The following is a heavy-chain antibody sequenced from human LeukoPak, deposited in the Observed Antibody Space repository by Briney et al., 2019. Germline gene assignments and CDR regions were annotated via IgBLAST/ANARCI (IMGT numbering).Heavy chain of an antibody. J-gene: IGHJ5*02. CDR3: ARDKVYYYGSSHNWFDP. CDR1: GFTFSSYS. V-gene: IGHV3-21*01. Sequence: GGSLRLSCAASGFTFSSYSMNWVRQAPGKGLEWVSSISSSSSYIYYADSVKGRFTISRDNAKNSLYLQMNSLRAEDTAVYYCARDKVYYYGSSHNWFDPWGQGTLVTVSS. D-gene: IGHD3-22*01. CDR2: ISSSSSYI.